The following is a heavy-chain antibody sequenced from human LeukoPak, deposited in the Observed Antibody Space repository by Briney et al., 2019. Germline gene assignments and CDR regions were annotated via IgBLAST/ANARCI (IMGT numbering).Heavy chain of an antibody. CDR2: INPNSGGT. J-gene: IGHJ4*02. Sequence: ASVKVSCKASGYTFTGYYMHWVRQAPGQGLEWMGRINPNSGGTNYAQKFQGRVTMTRDTSISTAYMKLSRLRSDDTAVYYCASRDDSSGYFDYWGQGTLVTVSS. CDR3: ASRDDSSGYFDY. D-gene: IGHD3-22*01. V-gene: IGHV1-2*06. CDR1: GYTFTGYY.